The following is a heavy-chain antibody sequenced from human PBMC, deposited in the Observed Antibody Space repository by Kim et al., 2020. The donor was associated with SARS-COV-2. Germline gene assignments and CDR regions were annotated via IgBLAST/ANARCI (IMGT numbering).Heavy chain of an antibody. J-gene: IGHJ4*02. CDR2: GFYIGST. Sequence: SETLSLTCTVSGASISSYYWSWIRQPPGKGLEWIGYGFYIGSTYYNPSLQSRVTISVDTSKNQFSLKLNSVTAADTAVYYCAREADNSNYFDYWGQGTLV. D-gene: IGHD3-22*01. CDR3: AREADNSNYFDY. CDR1: GASISSYY. V-gene: IGHV4-59*13.